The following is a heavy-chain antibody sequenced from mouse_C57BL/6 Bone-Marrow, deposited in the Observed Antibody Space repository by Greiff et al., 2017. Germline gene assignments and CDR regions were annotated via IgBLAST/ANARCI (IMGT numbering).Heavy chain of an antibody. CDR3: ARHPPCCYDCEWYVDV. V-gene: IGHV5-12*01. CDR2: ISNGGGST. D-gene: IGHD2-4*01. Sequence: EVNVVESGGGLVQPGGSLKLSCAASGFTFSDYYMYWFRQTPKKRLVWFAYISNGGGSTYYPDTVKGRFTISRDNAKNTLYLQMIRLKSEDTAMYDCARHPPCCYDCEWYVDVWGTGTTVTVSS. CDR1: GFTFSDYY. J-gene: IGHJ1*03.